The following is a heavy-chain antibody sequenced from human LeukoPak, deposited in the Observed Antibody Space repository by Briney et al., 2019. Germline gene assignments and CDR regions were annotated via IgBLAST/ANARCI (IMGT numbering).Heavy chain of an antibody. Sequence: SETLSLTCAVYGGSISGYYWSWIRQAPGKGLEWIGAINNGGTINYNPSLKSRVTILVDTSKKQFTLKLSSVTAADTAVYYCARDNEASGSGRKFDYWGQGSLVTVSS. D-gene: IGHD3-10*01. CDR3: ARDNEASGSGRKFDY. V-gene: IGHV4-34*01. CDR2: INNGGTI. J-gene: IGHJ4*02. CDR1: GGSISGYY.